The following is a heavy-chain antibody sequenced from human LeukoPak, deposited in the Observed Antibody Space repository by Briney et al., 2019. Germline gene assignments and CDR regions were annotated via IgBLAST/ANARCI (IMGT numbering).Heavy chain of an antibody. V-gene: IGHV3-11*01. D-gene: IGHD3-9*01. Sequence: GGSLRLSCAASGFPFRDYYMTWIRQAPGKGLEWISYISRSGDTLYYADSVEGRFTISRDNAKNSLFLQMNSLRADDTAVYYCAREVVIFPDYYYYGMDVWGQGTTVTVSS. CDR3: AREVVIFPDYYYYGMDV. CDR1: GFPFRDYY. J-gene: IGHJ6*02. CDR2: ISRSGDTL.